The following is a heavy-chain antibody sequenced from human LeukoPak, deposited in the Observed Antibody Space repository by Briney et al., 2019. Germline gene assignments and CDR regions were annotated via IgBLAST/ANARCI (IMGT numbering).Heavy chain of an antibody. CDR3: ARSNTRVYAFDI. CDR2: IYYSGST. Sequence: SETLSLSCTVSGVSISSSSYYWGWIRQPPGKGLEWIGSIYYSGSTYYNPSLKSRVTISVDTSKNQFSLKLSSVTAADTAVYYCARSNTRVYAFDIWGQGTMVTVSS. V-gene: IGHV4-39*07. D-gene: IGHD2-8*01. J-gene: IGHJ3*02. CDR1: GVSISSSSYY.